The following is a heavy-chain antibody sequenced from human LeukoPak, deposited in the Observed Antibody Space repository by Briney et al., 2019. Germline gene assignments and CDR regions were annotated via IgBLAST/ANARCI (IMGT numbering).Heavy chain of an antibody. CDR3: ARDLWHDY. D-gene: IGHD2-21*01. J-gene: IGHJ4*02. CDR2: IYYSGST. CDR1: GGSFSGYY. Sequence: PSETLSLTCAVYGGSFSGYYWSWIRQPPGKGLEWIGYIYYSGSTNYNPSLKSRVTISVDTSKNQFSLKLSSVTAADTAVYYCARDLWHDYWGQGTLVTVSS. V-gene: IGHV4-59*01.